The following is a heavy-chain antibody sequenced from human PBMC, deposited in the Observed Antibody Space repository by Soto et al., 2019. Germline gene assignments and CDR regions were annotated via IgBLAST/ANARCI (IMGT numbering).Heavy chain of an antibody. CDR1: GYTFTSYY. D-gene: IGHD2-15*01. CDR3: ARDPVVAAIGYYYGMDV. CDR2: INPSGGST. Sequence: ASVKVSCKASGYTFTSYYMHWVRQAPGQGLEWMGIINPSGGSTSYAQKFQGRVTMTRDTSTSTVYMELSSLRSEDTAVYYCARDPVVAAIGYYYGMDVWGQGTTVTVSS. J-gene: IGHJ6*02. V-gene: IGHV1-46*01.